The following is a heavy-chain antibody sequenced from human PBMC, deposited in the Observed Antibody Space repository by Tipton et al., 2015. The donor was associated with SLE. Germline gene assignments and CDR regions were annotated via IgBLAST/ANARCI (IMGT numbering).Heavy chain of an antibody. Sequence: TLSLTCTVSGGSVSSSSKYWAWIRQPPGKGLEWIGYMSYSGSTNYNPSLKSRVTISLDTSKNQFSLKLTSVTAADTAVYYCARVLTGTSTFDYWGQGTLVTVSS. V-gene: IGHV4-61*01. CDR2: MSYSGST. D-gene: IGHD1-7*01. CDR1: GGSVSSSSKY. J-gene: IGHJ4*02. CDR3: ARVLTGTSTFDY.